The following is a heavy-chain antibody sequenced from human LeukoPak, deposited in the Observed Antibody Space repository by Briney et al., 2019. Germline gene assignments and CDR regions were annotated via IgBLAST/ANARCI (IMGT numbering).Heavy chain of an antibody. Sequence: PGGSLRLSCATSGFSFGSYAMSWVRQGPGKGLEWVAVISYDGNDKYYADSVKGRFTISRDNSKNTLYLQMNSLRAEDTAVYYCARDPASPHPEFDYWGQGTLVTVSS. CDR1: GFSFGSYA. J-gene: IGHJ4*02. V-gene: IGHV3-30*03. D-gene: IGHD2-2*01. CDR3: ARDPASPHPEFDY. CDR2: ISYDGNDK.